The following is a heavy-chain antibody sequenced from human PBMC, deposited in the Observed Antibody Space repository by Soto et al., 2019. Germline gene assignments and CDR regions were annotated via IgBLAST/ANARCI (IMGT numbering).Heavy chain of an antibody. Sequence: GASVKVSCKASGGTFSSYAISWVRQAPGQGLEWMGGIIPIFGTANYAQKFQGRVTITADESTSTAYMELSSLRSEDTAVYYCARWTRYCSSTSCYFPSYGMDVWGQGTTVTVS. CDR2: IIPIFGTA. V-gene: IGHV1-69*13. CDR1: GGTFSSYA. J-gene: IGHJ6*02. CDR3: ARWTRYCSSTSCYFPSYGMDV. D-gene: IGHD2-2*01.